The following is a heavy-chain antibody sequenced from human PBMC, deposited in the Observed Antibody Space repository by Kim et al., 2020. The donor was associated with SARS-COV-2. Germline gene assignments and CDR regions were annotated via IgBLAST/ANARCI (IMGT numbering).Heavy chain of an antibody. J-gene: IGHJ6*02. D-gene: IGHD6-19*01. CDR1: GGSISSSNW. V-gene: IGHV4-4*02. CDR2: IYHSGST. Sequence: SETLSLTCAVSGGSISSSNWWSWVRQPPGKGLEWIGEIYHSGSTNYNPSLKSRVTISVDKSKNQFSLKLSSVTAADTAVYYCARGGSGWYQYYYYGMDVWGQGTTVTVSS. CDR3: ARGGSGWYQYYYYGMDV.